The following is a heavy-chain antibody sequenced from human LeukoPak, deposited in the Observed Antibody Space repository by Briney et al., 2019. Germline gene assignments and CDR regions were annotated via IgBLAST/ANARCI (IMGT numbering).Heavy chain of an antibody. CDR2: IYPYTGAT. D-gene: IGHD3-10*01. V-gene: IGHV1-2*02. J-gene: IGHJ4*02. Sequence: ASVKVSCKASGYTFSGAGWYLYWLRQAPGQGLECMGWIYPYTGATHYAQKFQGRVAMTRDTSISTAYMELSRLRPDDTAVYYCARDGPAQMVDFDYWGQGTLVTVSS. CDR1: GYTFSGAGWY. CDR3: ARDGPAQMVDFDY.